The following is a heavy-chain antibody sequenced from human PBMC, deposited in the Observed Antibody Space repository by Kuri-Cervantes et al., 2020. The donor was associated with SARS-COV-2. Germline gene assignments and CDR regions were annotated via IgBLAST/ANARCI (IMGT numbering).Heavy chain of an antibody. Sequence: GGSLRLSCAASGFTFSSYGMHWVRQAPGKGLEWVAFIRYDGSNKYYADSVKGRFTISRDNSKNTLYLQMNSLRAEDTAAYYCAKGGYCSSTSCSPRWFDPWGQGALVTVSS. J-gene: IGHJ5*02. V-gene: IGHV3-30*02. CDR3: AKGGYCSSTSCSPRWFDP. CDR1: GFTFSSYG. CDR2: IRYDGSNK. D-gene: IGHD2-2*01.